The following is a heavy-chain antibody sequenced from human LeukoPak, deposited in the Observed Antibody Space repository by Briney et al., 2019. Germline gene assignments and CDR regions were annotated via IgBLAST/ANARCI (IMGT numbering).Heavy chain of an antibody. CDR2: ISSSGSAI. Sequence: PGGSLRLSCAASGFTFSSYEMNWVRQAPGKGLEWVSFISSSGSAIHYADSVKGRFTISRDNAKNSLYLQVNSLRAEDTAVYYCARDSSYGYDYWGQGTLVTVSS. CDR3: ARDSSYGYDY. D-gene: IGHD5-18*01. V-gene: IGHV3-48*03. J-gene: IGHJ4*02. CDR1: GFTFSSYE.